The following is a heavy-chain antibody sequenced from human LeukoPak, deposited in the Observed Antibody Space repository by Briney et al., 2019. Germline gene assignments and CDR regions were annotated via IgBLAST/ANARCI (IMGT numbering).Heavy chain of an antibody. CDR2: INSYGSST. CDR1: GFTFSSYW. V-gene: IGHV3-74*01. CDR3: ARLRQYNWFDP. J-gene: IGHJ5*02. Sequence: GGSLRLPCAASGFTFSSYWMHWVRQAPGKGLVGVSRINSYGSSTSYADSVKGRFTISRDNATSTLYLQMNSLRAEDTAVYYCARLRQYNWFDPWGQGTLVTVSS. D-gene: IGHD5-18*01.